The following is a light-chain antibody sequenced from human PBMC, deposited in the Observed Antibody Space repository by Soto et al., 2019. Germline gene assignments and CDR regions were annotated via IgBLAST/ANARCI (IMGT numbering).Light chain of an antibody. CDR3: LHHNSYPYT. J-gene: IGKJ2*01. CDR2: TAS. CDR1: QNINTW. Sequence: DIQMTQSPSTLSASVGDRVTITCRASQNINTWLAWYQQKPGKAPKLLIYTASSLQSGVPSRFSGSGSGTEFALTISSLQPDDFATYFCLHHNSYPYTFGQGTKLEIK. V-gene: IGKV1-5*03.